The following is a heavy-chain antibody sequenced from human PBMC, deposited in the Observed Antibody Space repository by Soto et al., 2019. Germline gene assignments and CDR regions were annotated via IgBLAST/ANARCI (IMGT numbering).Heavy chain of an antibody. CDR2: ISWNSGSI. J-gene: IGHJ6*03. Sequence: GGSLRLSCAASGFTFDDYAMHWVRQAPGKGLEWVSGISWNSGSIGYADSVKGRFTISRDNAKNSLYLQMNSLRAEDTALYYCAKDSWDYYYMDVWGKGTTVTVSS. V-gene: IGHV3-9*01. D-gene: IGHD7-27*01. CDR1: GFTFDDYA. CDR3: AKDSWDYYYMDV.